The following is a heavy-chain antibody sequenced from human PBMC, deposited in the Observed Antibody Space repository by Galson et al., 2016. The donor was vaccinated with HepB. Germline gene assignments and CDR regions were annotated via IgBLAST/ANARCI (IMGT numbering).Heavy chain of an antibody. CDR3: ARGVVCYGDRCTYTGMDV. CDR2: MNPNSGNT. J-gene: IGHJ6*02. CDR1: GYSFTNYQ. V-gene: IGHV1-8*02. Sequence: SVKVSCKGSGYSFTNYQINWVRQATGQGPEWLGWMNPNSGNTLYAQKFLGRVTMTSETSISTAYMELGSLTSEDTAIYYCARGVVCYGDRCTYTGMDVWGQRTTVTVSS. D-gene: IGHD2-21*02.